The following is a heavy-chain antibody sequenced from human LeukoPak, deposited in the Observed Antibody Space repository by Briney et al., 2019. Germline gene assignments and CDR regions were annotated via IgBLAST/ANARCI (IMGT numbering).Heavy chain of an antibody. D-gene: IGHD2-8*02. CDR3: ARHLLSGNGAFDI. V-gene: IGHV5-51*01. Sequence: PGGSLRLSCAASGFTFSSYAMSWVRQAPGKGLEWVGIIYPGDSDTRYSPSFQGQVTISADKSISTAYLQWSSLKASDTAMYYCARHLLSGNGAFDIWGQGTMVTVSS. CDR2: IYPGDSDT. J-gene: IGHJ3*02. CDR1: GFTFSSYA.